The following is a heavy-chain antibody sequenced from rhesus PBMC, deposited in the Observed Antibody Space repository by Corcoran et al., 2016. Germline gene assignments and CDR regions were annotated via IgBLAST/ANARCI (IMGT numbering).Heavy chain of an antibody. CDR2: IYGSGSNT. V-gene: IGHV4-169*02. CDR1: GGSISSSY. J-gene: IGHJ1*01. D-gene: IGHD3-28*01. CDR3: ASERYDSGYYGYFEF. Sequence: QLQLQESGPGLVKPSETLSVTCAVSGGSISSSYWSWIRQAPGKGLEWIGFIYGSGSNTNYNPPLKSRVTLSVDTSKNQLSLKLSSVTAADTAVYYCASERYDSGYYGYFEFWGQGVLVTVSS.